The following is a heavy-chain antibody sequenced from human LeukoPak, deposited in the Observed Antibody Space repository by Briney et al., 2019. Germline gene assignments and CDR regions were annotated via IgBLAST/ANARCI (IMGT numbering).Heavy chain of an antibody. CDR1: GYTFTSYY. J-gene: IGHJ6*02. Sequence: GASVKVSCKASGYTFTSYYMHWVRQAPGQGLEWMGIINPSGGSTSYAQKFQGRATMTRDTSTSTVYMELSSLRSEDTAVYYCAREQQVVPAAIRGDLYYYYGMDVWGQGTTVTVSS. CDR3: AREQQVVPAAIRGDLYYYYGMDV. D-gene: IGHD2-2*01. CDR2: INPSGGST. V-gene: IGHV1-46*01.